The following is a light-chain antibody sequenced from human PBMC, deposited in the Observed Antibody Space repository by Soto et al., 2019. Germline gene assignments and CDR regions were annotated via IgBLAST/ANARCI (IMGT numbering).Light chain of an antibody. CDR1: SSDVGGYNF. V-gene: IGLV2-14*01. CDR2: DVT. Sequence: QSVLTQPASVSGSPGQSITISCTGTSSDVGGYNFVTWYQQYPGKAPKLVIHDVTRRPSGVSNRFSGSKSGTTASLTISGLQAEDEADYYCCSYTGSTSYVFGTGTKVTVL. CDR3: CSYTGSTSYV. J-gene: IGLJ1*01.